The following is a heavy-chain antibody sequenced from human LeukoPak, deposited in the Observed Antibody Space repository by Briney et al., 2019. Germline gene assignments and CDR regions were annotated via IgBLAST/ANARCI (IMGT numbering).Heavy chain of an antibody. J-gene: IGHJ4*02. CDR3: TTSRLELFY. CDR2: IKSKTDGGTT. D-gene: IGHD1-7*01. V-gene: IGHV3-15*01. CDR1: GFIINDYS. Sequence: PGRSLRLSCAVSGFIINDYSMSWIRQAPGKGLEWVGRIKSKTDGGTTDYAAPVKGRFTISRDDSKNTLYLQMNSLKTEDTAVYYCTTSRLELFYWGQGTLVTVSS.